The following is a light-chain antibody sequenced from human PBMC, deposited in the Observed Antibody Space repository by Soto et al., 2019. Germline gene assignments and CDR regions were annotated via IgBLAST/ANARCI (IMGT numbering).Light chain of an antibody. CDR3: QKYNSAPRLT. J-gene: IGKJ4*01. CDR2: AAS. Sequence: DLQMTQSPSSLSASVGDRVTITCRASQGISNYLAWYQQKPGKVPKLLIYAASTLQSGVPSRFSGSGSGTDITLTISSLQPEDVATYYCQKYNSAPRLTFGGGTKVEIK. V-gene: IGKV1-27*01. CDR1: QGISNY.